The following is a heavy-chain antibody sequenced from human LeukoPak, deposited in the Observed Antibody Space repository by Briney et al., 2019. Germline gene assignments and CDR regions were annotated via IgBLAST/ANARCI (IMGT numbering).Heavy chain of an antibody. CDR2: IYPGDSDT. D-gene: IGHD3-22*01. V-gene: IGHV5-51*01. Sequence: KAGESLKISCKGSGYSFTSYWIGWVRQMPGKGLEWMGIIYPGDSDTRYSPSFQGQVTISADKSISTAYLQWSSLKASDTAMYYCARHARSYYYDSSGYYDGNFDYWGQGTLVTVSS. CDR3: ARHARSYYYDSSGYYDGNFDY. J-gene: IGHJ4*02. CDR1: GYSFTSYW.